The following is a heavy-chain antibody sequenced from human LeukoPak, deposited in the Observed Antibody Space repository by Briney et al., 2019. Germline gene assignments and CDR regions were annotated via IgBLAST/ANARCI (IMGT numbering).Heavy chain of an antibody. V-gene: IGHV3-11*04. J-gene: IGHJ6*03. CDR2: ISGSGSTI. Sequence: LSLTCSASGYSIRSGYHYAWFRQAPEKGLGWLSYISGSGSTIFYAASVKGRFTISSDNDKNSLYLQMNSLRAEDTAVYYCARAPRYFGGYYYMDVWGKGTTVTVSS. CDR1: GYSIRSGYH. CDR3: ARAPRYFGGYYYMDV. D-gene: IGHD3-9*01.